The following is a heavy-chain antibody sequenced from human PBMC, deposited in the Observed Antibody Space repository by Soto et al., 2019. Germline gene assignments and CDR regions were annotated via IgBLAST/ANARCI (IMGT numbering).Heavy chain of an antibody. Sequence: QAHLEQSGAEVKRPGASVKVSCKASGYTFSDFDINWLRQASGQGPEWMGWMNAKSGDTFFAQRFQGKFNMTWHTALSTAYMEVGSLTSDDTAMYYCARGNPFNYAGFDVWGQGTTVAVSS. CDR1: GYTFSDFD. CDR3: ARGNPFNYAGFDV. J-gene: IGHJ6*02. D-gene: IGHD3-16*01. V-gene: IGHV1-8*01. CDR2: MNAKSGDT.